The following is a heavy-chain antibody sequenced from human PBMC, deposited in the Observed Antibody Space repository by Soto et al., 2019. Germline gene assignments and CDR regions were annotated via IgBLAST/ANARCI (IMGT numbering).Heavy chain of an antibody. V-gene: IGHV1-69*06. D-gene: IGHD2-21*02. J-gene: IGHJ6*02. Sequence: QVQLVESGGGVVQPGRSLRLSCAASGFTFSSYGMHWVRQAPGKGLEWVGGIIPIFGTANYAQKFQGRVTITADKSTSTAYMELSSLRSEDTAVYYCARDLGYCGGDCPGMDVWGQGTTVTVSS. CDR2: IIPIFGTA. CDR1: GFTFSSYG. CDR3: ARDLGYCGGDCPGMDV.